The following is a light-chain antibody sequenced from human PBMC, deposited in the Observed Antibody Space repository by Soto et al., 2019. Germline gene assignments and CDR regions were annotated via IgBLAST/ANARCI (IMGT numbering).Light chain of an antibody. J-gene: IGKJ5*01. Sequence: EIVMTQSPATLSVSPGERATLSCRASQSVSSSYLAWYQQKPGQAPRLLIYGASNRATGIPARFSGSGSGTDFTLTISSLEPEDFAVYYCQQRSNWRSTFGQGTRLEIK. CDR2: GAS. CDR1: QSVSSSY. V-gene: IGKV3D-20*02. CDR3: QQRSNWRST.